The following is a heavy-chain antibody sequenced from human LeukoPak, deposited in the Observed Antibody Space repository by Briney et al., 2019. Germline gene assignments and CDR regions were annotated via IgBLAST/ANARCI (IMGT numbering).Heavy chain of an antibody. J-gene: IGHJ6*04. Sequence: SVKVSCKASGYTFTGYYMHWVRQAPGHGLEWMGWINPNSGGTNYAQKFQGWVTMTRDKSISTAYMELSRLTSDDTAVYYCATHYGSGSYSGRGYYGMDVWGKGTTVTVSS. D-gene: IGHD3-10*01. CDR2: INPNSGGT. V-gene: IGHV1-2*04. CDR1: GYTFTGYY. CDR3: ATHYGSGSYSGRGYYGMDV.